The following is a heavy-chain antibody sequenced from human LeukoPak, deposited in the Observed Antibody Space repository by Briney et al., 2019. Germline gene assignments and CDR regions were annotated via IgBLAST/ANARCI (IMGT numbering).Heavy chain of an antibody. CDR1: GYSISSGYY. CDR2: IYHSGST. D-gene: IGHD5/OR15-5a*01. CDR3: ARSAALSTNDAFDI. Sequence: RASETLSLTCTVSGYSISSGYYWGWIRQPPGKGLEWIGSIYHSGSTYYNPSLKSRVTISVDRSKNQFSLKLSSVTAADTAVYYCARSAALSTNDAFDIWGQGTMVTVSS. V-gene: IGHV4-38-2*02. J-gene: IGHJ3*02.